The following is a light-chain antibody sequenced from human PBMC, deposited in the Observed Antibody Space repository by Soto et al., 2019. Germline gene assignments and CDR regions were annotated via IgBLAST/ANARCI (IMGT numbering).Light chain of an antibody. CDR2: EVN. J-gene: IGLJ2*01. CDR1: SSDVGGYNY. V-gene: IGLV2-8*01. Sequence: QSVLTQPPSASGSPGQSVTISCTGTSSDVGGYNYVSWYQQHPAKAPKLMIYEVNRRPSGVPDRFSGSKSGNTASLTGSGLQAEDEADYYCSSRAGHNVVFGGGTKLTVL. CDR3: SSRAGHNVV.